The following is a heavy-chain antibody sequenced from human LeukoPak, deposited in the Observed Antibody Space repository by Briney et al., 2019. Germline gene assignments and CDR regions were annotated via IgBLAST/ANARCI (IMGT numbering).Heavy chain of an antibody. CDR2: IYHSGST. J-gene: IGHJ4*02. D-gene: IGHD6-19*01. Sequence: PSGTLSLTCAVSGGSISSSNWWSWVRQPPGKGLEWIGEIYHSGSTNYNPSLKSRVTISVDTSKNQFSLKLSSVTAADTAVYYCARHLHSSGWYSSPDYWGQGTLVTVSS. CDR1: GGSISSSNW. CDR3: ARHLHSSGWYSSPDY. V-gene: IGHV4-4*02.